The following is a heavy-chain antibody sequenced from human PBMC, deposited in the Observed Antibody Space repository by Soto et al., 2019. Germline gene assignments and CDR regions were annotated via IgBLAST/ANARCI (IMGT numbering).Heavy chain of an antibody. D-gene: IGHD3-10*01. CDR3: AKGQVRGLVIT. CDR1: GFTFSSYA. Sequence: EVHLLESGGGLVQPGGSLRLSCAASGFTFSSYAMYWVRQAPGKGLEWVSAVSGGGFSTYYADSVKGRFTISRDNSKSTLYLQMNSLRAEDTAVYYCAKGQVRGLVITWGLGTLVTVSS. J-gene: IGHJ4*02. CDR2: VSGGGFST. V-gene: IGHV3-23*01.